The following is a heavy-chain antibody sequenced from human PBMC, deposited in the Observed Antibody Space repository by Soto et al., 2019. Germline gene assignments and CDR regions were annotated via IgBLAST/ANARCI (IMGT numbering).Heavy chain of an antibody. CDR1: GFTFSTYV. V-gene: IGHV3-23*01. CDR2: ISGNGDTT. D-gene: IGHD6-13*01. CDR3: ATVSYSSSRDFDY. Sequence: SGGSLRLSCTGSGFTFSTYVMSWVRQAPGKGLEWVSGISGNGDTTYYPDSVKGRVTVSRDNSKNTMYLQMNSLRADDTAIYFCATVSYSSSRDFDYWGQGTLVTVSS. J-gene: IGHJ4*02.